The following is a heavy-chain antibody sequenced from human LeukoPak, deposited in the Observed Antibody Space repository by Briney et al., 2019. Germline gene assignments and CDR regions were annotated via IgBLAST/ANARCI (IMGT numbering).Heavy chain of an antibody. CDR3: AKDRGSGGYYDGYFDY. J-gene: IGHJ4*02. Sequence: PGGSLRLSCAASGFTFSSYAMSWVRQAPGKGLEWVSAISGSGGSTYYADSVKGRLTISRDNSKNALYLQMNNLRAEGTAVYYCAKDRGSGGYYDGYFDYWGQGTLVTVSS. D-gene: IGHD3-22*01. V-gene: IGHV3-23*01. CDR2: ISGSGGST. CDR1: GFTFSSYA.